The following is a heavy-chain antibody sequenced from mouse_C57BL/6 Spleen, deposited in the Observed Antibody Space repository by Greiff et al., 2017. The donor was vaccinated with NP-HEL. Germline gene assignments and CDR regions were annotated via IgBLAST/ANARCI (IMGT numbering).Heavy chain of an antibody. CDR3: ARGDYSNYLYAMDY. V-gene: IGHV1-69*01. CDR2: IDPSDSYT. Sequence: QVQLKQPGAELVMPGASVKLSCKASGYTFPSYWMHWVKQRPGQGLEWIGEIDPSDSYTNYNQKFKGKSTLTVDKSSSTAYMQLSSLTSEDSAVYYCARGDYSNYLYAMDYWGQGTSVTVSS. CDR1: GYTFPSYW. J-gene: IGHJ4*01. D-gene: IGHD2-5*01.